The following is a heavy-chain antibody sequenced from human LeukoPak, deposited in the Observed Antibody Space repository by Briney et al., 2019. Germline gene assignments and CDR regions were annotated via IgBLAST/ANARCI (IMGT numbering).Heavy chain of an antibody. CDR1: GNSISGYF. V-gene: IGHV4-4*07. CDR3: ARGSGSSTVTPFDY. D-gene: IGHD4-17*01. J-gene: IGHJ4*02. CDR2: IYGSGSV. Sequence: SETLSLTCTVSGNSISGYFWSWIRQSAGKGLEWIGRIYGSGSVDYNPSLKSRVTMSLDTSKNQFSLKLISVTAADTAKYYCARGSGSSTVTPFDYWGQGILVTVSS.